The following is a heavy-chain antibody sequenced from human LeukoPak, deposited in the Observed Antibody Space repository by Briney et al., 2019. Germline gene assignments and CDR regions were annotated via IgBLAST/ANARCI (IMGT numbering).Heavy chain of an antibody. Sequence: GGSLRLSCAASGFTFSTYGLHWVRQAPGKGLEWVAVISYDGNSKYYADSVKGRFTISRDNSKNTLYLQMNSLRAEDTAVYYCARSYCSSTSCYTDDAFDIWGQGTMVTVSS. CDR2: ISYDGNSK. J-gene: IGHJ3*02. V-gene: IGHV3-30*03. CDR1: GFTFSTYG. D-gene: IGHD2-2*02. CDR3: ARSYCSSTSCYTDDAFDI.